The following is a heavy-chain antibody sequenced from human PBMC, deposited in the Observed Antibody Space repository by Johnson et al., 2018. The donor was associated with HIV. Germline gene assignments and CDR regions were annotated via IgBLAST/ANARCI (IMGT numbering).Heavy chain of an antibody. CDR2: IYSGGST. J-gene: IGHJ3*02. CDR3: VSSAQWSGWPPGAFDI. D-gene: IGHD6-19*01. Sequence: VQLVESGGGLIQPGGSLRLSCAASGFTVSSNYMSWVRQAPGKGLEWVSVIYSGGSTYYADSVKGLFTISRDNSKNTLDLQMNSLRAEDTAVYYCVSSAQWSGWPPGAFDIWGQGTMVTVSS. CDR1: GFTVSSNY. V-gene: IGHV3-53*01.